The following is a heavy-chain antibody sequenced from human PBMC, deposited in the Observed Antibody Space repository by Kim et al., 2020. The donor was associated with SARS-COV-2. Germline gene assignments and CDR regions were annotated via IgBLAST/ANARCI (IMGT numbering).Heavy chain of an antibody. V-gene: IGHV3-23*01. CDR1: GFSFSTFS. CDR2: ITDSGETT. CDR3: AKDSRRYSGWYYFDY. Sequence: GGSLRLSCAASGFSFSTFSMGWVRQAPGKGLEWVSAITDSGETTYHADSVKGRFTLSRDNSRNTIYLQMNSLRAEDTAIYYCAKDSRRYSGWYYFDYWG. D-gene: IGHD6-19*01. J-gene: IGHJ4*01.